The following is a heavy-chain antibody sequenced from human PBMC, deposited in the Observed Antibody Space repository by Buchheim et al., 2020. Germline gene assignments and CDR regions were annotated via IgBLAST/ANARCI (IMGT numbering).Heavy chain of an antibody. CDR3: ARRVLREAYYYMDV. CDR2: IDPSDSYT. D-gene: IGHD3-3*01. Sequence: EVQLVQSGAEMKKPGESLKISCQTSGYSFPDYWIAWVRQRPGKGLEWMGRIDPSDSYTNYSPSFQGHVTISADKSISTAYLQWSSLKASDTAMYYCARRVLREAYYYMDVWGKGTT. J-gene: IGHJ6*03. CDR1: GYSFPDYW. V-gene: IGHV5-10-1*01.